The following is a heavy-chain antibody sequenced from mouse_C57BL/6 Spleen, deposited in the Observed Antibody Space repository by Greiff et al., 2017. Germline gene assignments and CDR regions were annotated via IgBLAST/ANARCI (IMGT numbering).Heavy chain of an antibody. CDR3: TRDGSRDFGV. CDR2: IDPENGDT. Sequence: EVQLQQSGAELVRPGASVKLSCTASGFNIKDDYMHWVKQRPEQGLEWIGWIDPENGDTEYASKFQGKATITSDTSSNTAYLQLSSLTSEDTAVYYCTRDGSRDFGVWGTGTTVTVSS. V-gene: IGHV14-4*01. CDR1: GFNIKDDY. D-gene: IGHD1-1*01. J-gene: IGHJ1*03.